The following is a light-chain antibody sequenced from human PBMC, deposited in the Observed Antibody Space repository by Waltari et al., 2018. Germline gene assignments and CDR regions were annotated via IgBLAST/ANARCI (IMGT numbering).Light chain of an antibody. CDR2: WAS. Sequence: DIVMTQSPDSLAVSLGERATINCKSSPSVLYRSENKNYLGWYQQKPGLPPKLLIYWASTRESGVPDRFSGSGSGTDFTLTISSLQAEDVAVYYCQQYYSSPVTFGQGTRLEIK. J-gene: IGKJ5*01. CDR3: QQYYSSPVT. V-gene: IGKV4-1*01. CDR1: PSVLYRSENKNY.